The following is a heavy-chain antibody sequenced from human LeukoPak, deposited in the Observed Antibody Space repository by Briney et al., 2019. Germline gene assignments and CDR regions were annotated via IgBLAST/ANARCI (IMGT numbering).Heavy chain of an antibody. J-gene: IGHJ4*02. CDR2: ITSTSSDI. CDR1: EFTFSSHA. D-gene: IGHD5-12*01. V-gene: IGHV3-21*01. CDR3: ARGGYRGFDYEY. Sequence: GGSLRLSWAASEFTFSSHAVIWVRQAPGKGLEWVSSITSTSSDIFYTDSVKGRFTISRDNAKSSLYLQMNSLRAEDTAVYYCARGGYRGFDYEYWGQGTLVTVSS.